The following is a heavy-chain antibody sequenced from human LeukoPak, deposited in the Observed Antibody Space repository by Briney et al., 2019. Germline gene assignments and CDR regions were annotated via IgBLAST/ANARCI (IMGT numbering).Heavy chain of an antibody. D-gene: IGHD2-2*01. CDR1: GGSISSYY. V-gene: IGHV4-59*12. J-gene: IGHJ5*02. CDR2: IYYSGST. CDR3: ASKLYCSSTSCYSHWFDP. Sequence: SETLSLTCTVSGGSISSYYWSWIRQPPGKGLEWIGHIYYSGSTNYNPSLKSRVTISIDTSKNQFSLRLSSVTAADTAVYYCASKLYCSSTSCYSHWFDPWGQGTLVTVSS.